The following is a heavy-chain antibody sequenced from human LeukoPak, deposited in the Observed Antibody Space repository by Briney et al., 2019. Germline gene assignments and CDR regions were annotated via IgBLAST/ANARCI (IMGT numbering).Heavy chain of an antibody. CDR3: ARDFVFGSSFDY. D-gene: IGHD2-15*01. J-gene: IGHJ4*02. Sequence: ASVKVSCKASGYTFTSYGISWVRQAPAPGLEWMGWISAYNGNTNSAQKLQGRVTMTTDTSTSTAYMELRSLRSDDTAVYYCARDFVFGSSFDYWGQGTLVTVSS. CDR1: GYTFTSYG. V-gene: IGHV1-18*01. CDR2: ISAYNGNT.